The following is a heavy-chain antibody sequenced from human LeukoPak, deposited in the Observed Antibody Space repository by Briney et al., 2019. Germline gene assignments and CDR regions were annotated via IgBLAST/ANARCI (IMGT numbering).Heavy chain of an antibody. D-gene: IGHD3-3*01. V-gene: IGHV1-46*01. Sequence: GASVKVSCTASGYTFISYYMHWVRQAPGQGLEWMGIINPSGGSTSYAQKFQGRVTTTRDTSTSTVYMELSSLRSEDTAVYYCARDGFQGTIFGVVDWFDPWGQGTLVTVSS. CDR1: GYTFISYY. J-gene: IGHJ5*02. CDR2: INPSGGST. CDR3: ARDGFQGTIFGVVDWFDP.